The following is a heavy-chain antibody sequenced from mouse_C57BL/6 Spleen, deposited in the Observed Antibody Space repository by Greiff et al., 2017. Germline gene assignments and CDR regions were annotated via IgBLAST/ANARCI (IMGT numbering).Heavy chain of an antibody. CDR3: ARVRYGNYNAMDY. CDR1: GYTFTSYW. D-gene: IGHD2-1*01. Sequence: VQLQQPGAELVKPGASVKLSCKASGYTFTSYWMHWVKQRPGRGLEWIGRIDPKSGGTKYNEKFKSKATLTVDKPSSTAYMQLSSLTSEDSAVYYCARVRYGNYNAMDYWGQGTSVTVSS. V-gene: IGHV1-72*01. CDR2: IDPKSGGT. J-gene: IGHJ4*01.